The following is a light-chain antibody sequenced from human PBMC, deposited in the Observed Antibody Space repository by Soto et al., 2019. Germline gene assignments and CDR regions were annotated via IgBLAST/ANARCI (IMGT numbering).Light chain of an antibody. CDR3: SSYTSDNRDYV. V-gene: IGLV2-14*01. Sequence: QSSLTQPASVSGSPGQSITISCTGTSSDVGAYTSVSWYQQHPGKAPKLIIYEVSNRPPGVSTRFSGSKSASTASLTISGLQAEDEAHYYCSSYTSDNRDYVVANGTKVTV. CDR1: SSDVGAYTS. J-gene: IGLJ1*01. CDR2: EVS.